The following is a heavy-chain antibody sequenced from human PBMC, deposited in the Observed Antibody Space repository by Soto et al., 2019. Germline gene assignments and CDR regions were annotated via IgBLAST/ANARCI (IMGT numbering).Heavy chain of an antibody. CDR2: FDPEDGET. V-gene: IGHV1-24*01. CDR1: GYTLTELS. CDR3: ATRELGYYGMDV. J-gene: IGHJ6*02. D-gene: IGHD7-27*01. Sequence: ASVKVSCKVSGYTLTELSMHWVRQAPGKGLEWMGGFDPEDGETIYAQKFQGRVTMTEDTSTDTAYMELSSLRSEDTAVYYCATRELGYYGMDVWGQGTTVTVS.